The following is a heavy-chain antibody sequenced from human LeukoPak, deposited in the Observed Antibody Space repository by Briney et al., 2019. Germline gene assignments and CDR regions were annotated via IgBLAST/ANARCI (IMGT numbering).Heavy chain of an antibody. V-gene: IGHV3-53*01. Sequence: GGSLRLSCAASGFTVSSNYMSWVRQAPGKGLEWVSVIYSGGSTYYADSVKGRFTISRDNSKNTLYLQMNSLRAEDTAVYYCSSLRTGDRDYWGQGTLVTVSS. CDR3: SSLRTGDRDY. D-gene: IGHD7-27*01. CDR1: GFTVSSNY. CDR2: IYSGGST. J-gene: IGHJ4*02.